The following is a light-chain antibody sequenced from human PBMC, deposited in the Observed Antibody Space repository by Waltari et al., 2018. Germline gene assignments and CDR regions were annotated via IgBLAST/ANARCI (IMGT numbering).Light chain of an antibody. CDR1: ALPKKS. V-gene: IGLV3-10*01. Sequence: SYELTQPPSVSVSPGQTARTTCPGDALPKKSAYWYQQKSGQAPVLVIYEDIKRPTGIPERFSGSSSGTTATLTISGAHVEDEADYYCYSTDFSGHDRVFGGGTKLTVL. CDR3: YSTDFSGHDRV. J-gene: IGLJ3*02. CDR2: EDI.